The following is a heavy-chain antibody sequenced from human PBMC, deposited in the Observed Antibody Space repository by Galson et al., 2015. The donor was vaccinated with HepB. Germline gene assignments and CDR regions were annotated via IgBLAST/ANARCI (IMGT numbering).Heavy chain of an antibody. V-gene: IGHV3-74*01. Sequence: SLRLSCAASGFTFSSYWMHWVRQAPGKGLVWVSRINSDGSSTSYADSVKGRFTISRDNAKNTLYLQMNSLRAENTAVYYCARVVGYCTNGVCYNYYYYGMDVWGQGTTVTVSS. J-gene: IGHJ6*02. D-gene: IGHD2-8*01. CDR2: INSDGSST. CDR3: ARVVGYCTNGVCYNYYYYGMDV. CDR1: GFTFSSYW.